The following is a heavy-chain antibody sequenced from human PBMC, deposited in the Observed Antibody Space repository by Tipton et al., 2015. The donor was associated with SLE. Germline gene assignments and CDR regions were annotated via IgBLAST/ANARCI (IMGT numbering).Heavy chain of an antibody. CDR1: GFTFSSYA. CDR3: ARGPTGDWADY. J-gene: IGHJ4*02. D-gene: IGHD7-27*01. V-gene: IGHV3-30*04. CDR2: ISYDGSNK. Sequence: SLRLSCAASGFTFSSYAMHWVRQAPGKGLEWVAVISYDGSNKYYADSVKGRFTISRDNSKNTLYLQMNSLRAEDTAVYYCARGPTGDWADYWGQGTLVTVSS.